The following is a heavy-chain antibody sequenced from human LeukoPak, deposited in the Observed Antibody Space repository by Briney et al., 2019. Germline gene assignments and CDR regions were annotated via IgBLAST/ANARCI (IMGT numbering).Heavy chain of an antibody. D-gene: IGHD6-13*01. V-gene: IGHV4-34*01. J-gene: IGHJ5*02. CDR1: GGSLSGYY. CDR3: ARSYSSSWYNWFDP. CDR2: INHSGST. Sequence: PSETLSLTCAVYGGSLSGYYWSWIRQPPGKGLEWIGEINHSGSTNYNPSLKSRVTISVDTSKNQFSLKLSSVTAVDTAVYYCARSYSSSWYNWFDPWGQGTLVTVSS.